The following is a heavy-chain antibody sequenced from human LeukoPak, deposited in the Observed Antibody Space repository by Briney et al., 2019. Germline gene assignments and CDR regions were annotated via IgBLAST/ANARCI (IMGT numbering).Heavy chain of an antibody. Sequence: GGSLRLSCAASGFTFSSYGMHWVRQAPGKGLEWVAFIRYDGSNKYYADSVKGRFTISRDNSKNTLYLQMNSLRAEDTAVYYCAKDIVVVVAATSAGWDYWGQGTLVTVSS. CDR3: AKDIVVVVAATSAGWDY. J-gene: IGHJ4*02. V-gene: IGHV3-30*02. D-gene: IGHD2-15*01. CDR2: IRYDGSNK. CDR1: GFTFSSYG.